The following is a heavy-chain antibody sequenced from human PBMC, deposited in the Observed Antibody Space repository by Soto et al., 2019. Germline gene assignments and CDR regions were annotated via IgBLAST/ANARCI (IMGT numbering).Heavy chain of an antibody. CDR1: GGTFSSYA. J-gene: IGHJ6*02. CDR2: IIPIFGTA. Sequence: SVKVSCKASGGTFSSYAISWVRQAPGQGLEWMGGIIPIFGTANYAQKFQGRVTITADKSTSTAYMELSSLRSEDTAVYYCAGGGVVYYYYYYGMDVWGQGTTVTVSS. V-gene: IGHV1-69*06. D-gene: IGHD3-3*01. CDR3: AGGGVVYYYYYYGMDV.